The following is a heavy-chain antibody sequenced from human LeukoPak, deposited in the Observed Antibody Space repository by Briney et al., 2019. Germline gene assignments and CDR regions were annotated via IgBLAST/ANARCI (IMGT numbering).Heavy chain of an antibody. D-gene: IGHD6-13*01. CDR1: GFTFSSYA. J-gene: IGHJ4*02. CDR3: AKEYSSSWYIPLVTSFDY. V-gene: IGHV3-23*01. CDR2: ISGSGGST. Sequence: TGGSLRLSCAASGFTFSSYAMSWVRQAPGKGLEWVSAISGSGGSTYYADSVKGRFTISRGNSKNTLYLQMNSLRAEDTAVYYCAKEYSSSWYIPLVTSFDYWGQGTLVTVSS.